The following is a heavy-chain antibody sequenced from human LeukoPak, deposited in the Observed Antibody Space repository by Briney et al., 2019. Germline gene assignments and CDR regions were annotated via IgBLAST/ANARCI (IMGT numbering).Heavy chain of an antibody. CDR1: GVSISSSSYY. CDR2: INHSGST. D-gene: IGHD3-10*01. Sequence: SETLSLTCTVSGVSISSSSYYWGWIRQPPGKGLEWIGEINHSGSTNYNPSLKSRVTISVDTSKNQFSLKLSSVTAADTAVYYCARHLVWDPFGELLRAAYYYYMDVWGKGTTVTISS. J-gene: IGHJ6*03. CDR3: ARHLVWDPFGELLRAAYYYYMDV. V-gene: IGHV4-39*01.